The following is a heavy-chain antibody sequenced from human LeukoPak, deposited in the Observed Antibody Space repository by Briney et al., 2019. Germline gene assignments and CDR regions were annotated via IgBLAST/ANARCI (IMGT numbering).Heavy chain of an antibody. CDR3: ARDWTFDY. V-gene: IGHV3-74*01. J-gene: IGHJ4*02. Sequence: GPSMRLPCAASGFTLSSYWMPWVRQDPGKGLVWVSRINSDGSSTSYADSVKGRFTISRDNAKNTLYLQMNSLRAEDTAVYYCARDWTFDYWGQGTLVTVSS. D-gene: IGHD3/OR15-3a*01. CDR2: INSDGSST. CDR1: GFTLSSYW.